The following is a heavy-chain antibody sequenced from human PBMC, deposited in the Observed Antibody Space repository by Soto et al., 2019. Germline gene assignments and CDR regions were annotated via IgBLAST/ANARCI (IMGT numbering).Heavy chain of an antibody. J-gene: IGHJ5*02. D-gene: IGHD3-10*01. CDR3: VKNSGWFNT. CDR1: GFSLSSTD. Sequence: EFQVLESGGGWVQPGGSLRLSCAASGFSLSSTDMSWVRQAPGKGLEWVSTILDTGTTVFYADSVKGRFTVSRDNSHNTLSVQMNNLRADDTAVYYCVKNSGWFNTWGQGTLVAVSS. CDR2: ILDTGTTV. V-gene: IGHV3-23*01.